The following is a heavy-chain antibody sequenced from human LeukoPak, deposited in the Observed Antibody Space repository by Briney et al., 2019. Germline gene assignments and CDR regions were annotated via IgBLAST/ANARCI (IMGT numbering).Heavy chain of an antibody. Sequence: ASVKVSCKVSGYTLTELSMHWVRQAPGKGLEWMGGFDPEDGETIYAQKFQGRVTMTEGTSTDTAYMELSSLRSEDTAVYYCATDSNYYGSGSVSAFDYWGQGTLVTVSS. J-gene: IGHJ4*02. D-gene: IGHD3-10*01. V-gene: IGHV1-24*01. CDR2: FDPEDGET. CDR1: GYTLTELS. CDR3: ATDSNYYGSGSVSAFDY.